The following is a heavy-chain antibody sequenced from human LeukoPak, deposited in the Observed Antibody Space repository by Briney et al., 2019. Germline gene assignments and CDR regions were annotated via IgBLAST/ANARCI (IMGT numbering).Heavy chain of an antibody. Sequence: SETLSLTCTVSGGSISGSYWSWIRQPPGKGLEWIGCILNSGSTNYNPSLNSRVTISTDTSKNQFFLKLNSVTATDTAVYFCARGGIYRGLDYWGQGTLVSVSS. CDR2: ILNSGST. CDR3: ARGGIYRGLDY. CDR1: GGSISGSY. D-gene: IGHD2/OR15-2a*01. J-gene: IGHJ4*02. V-gene: IGHV4-59*01.